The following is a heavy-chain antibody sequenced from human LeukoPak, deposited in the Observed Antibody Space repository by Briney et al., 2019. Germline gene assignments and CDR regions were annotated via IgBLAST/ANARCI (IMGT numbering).Heavy chain of an antibody. J-gene: IGHJ3*02. CDR3: ARGSAIWAGTFDI. CDR2: IRYDGSDK. Sequence: GGSLRLSCAAAGFTFSSYWMNWVRQAPGKGLEWVAFIRYDGSDKYYADSVKGRFTISRDNSKNTLYLQMNSLRAEDTAVYYCARGSAIWAGTFDIWGQGTMVTVSS. D-gene: IGHD3/OR15-3a*01. CDR1: GFTFSSYW. V-gene: IGHV3-30*02.